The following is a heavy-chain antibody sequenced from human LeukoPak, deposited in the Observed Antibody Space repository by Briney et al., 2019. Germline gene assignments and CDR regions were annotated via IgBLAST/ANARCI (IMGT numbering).Heavy chain of an antibody. V-gene: IGHV4-4*07. D-gene: IGHD3-10*01. CDR3: TTDQLYYYGSGSYYAYYFDY. J-gene: IGHJ4*02. CDR2: IYTSGST. Sequence: SETLSLTCTVSGGSISSYYWSWIRQPAGKGLEWIGRIYTSGSTNYNPSLKSRVTMSVDTSKNQFSLKLSSVTAADTAVYYCTTDQLYYYGSGSYYAYYFDYWGQGTLVTVSS. CDR1: GGSISSYY.